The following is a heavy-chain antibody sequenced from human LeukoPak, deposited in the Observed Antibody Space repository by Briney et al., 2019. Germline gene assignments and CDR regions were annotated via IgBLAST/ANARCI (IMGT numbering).Heavy chain of an antibody. CDR3: AKVGVLAGSKYFDY. Sequence: GGSLRLSCAASGFTFSSYSMNWVRQAPGKGLEWVSSISSSSSYIYYVDSVKGRFTISRDNAKNSLYLQMNSLRAEDTAVYYCAKVGVLAGSKYFDYWGQGTLVTVSS. V-gene: IGHV3-21*01. CDR2: ISSSSSYI. CDR1: GFTFSSYS. D-gene: IGHD3-10*01. J-gene: IGHJ4*02.